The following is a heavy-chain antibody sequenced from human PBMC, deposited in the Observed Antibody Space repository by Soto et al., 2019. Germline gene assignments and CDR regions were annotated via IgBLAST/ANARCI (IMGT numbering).Heavy chain of an antibody. CDR3: ASAPFGTTMVRGVATDYYYYGMAV. CDR2: ISYDGSNK. CDR1: GFTFSSYA. Sequence: PGGSLRLSCAASGFTFSSYAMHWVRQAPGKGLEWVAVISYDGSNKYYADSVKGRFTISRDNSKNTLYLQMNSLRAEDTAVYYCASAPFGTTMVRGVATDYYYYGMAVWGQGPTVIVTS. J-gene: IGHJ6*02. V-gene: IGHV3-30-3*01. D-gene: IGHD3-10*01.